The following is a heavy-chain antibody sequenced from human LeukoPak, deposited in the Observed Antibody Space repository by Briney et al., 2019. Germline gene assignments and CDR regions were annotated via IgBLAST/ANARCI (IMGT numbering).Heavy chain of an antibody. V-gene: IGHV1-18*01. Sequence: GASVKVSCKASGYTFTSYSISWVRQAPGQGLEWMGWISAYNGNTNYAQKLQGRVTMTTDTSTSTAYMELRSLRSDDTAVYYCARDSSGWWRGYYFDYWGQGTLVTVSS. CDR1: GYTFTSYS. D-gene: IGHD6-19*01. CDR2: ISAYNGNT. J-gene: IGHJ4*02. CDR3: ARDSSGWWRGYYFDY.